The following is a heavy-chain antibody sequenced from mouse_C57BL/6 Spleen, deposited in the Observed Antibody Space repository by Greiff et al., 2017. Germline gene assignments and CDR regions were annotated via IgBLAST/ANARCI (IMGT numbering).Heavy chain of an antibody. CDR2: IDPETGGT. Sequence: QVHVKQSGAELVRPGASVTLSCKASGYTFTDYEMHWVKQTPVHGLEWIGAIDPETGGTAYNQKFKGKAILTADKSSSTAYMELRSLTSEDSAVYYCTKSYYDGAMDYWGQGTSVTVSS. J-gene: IGHJ4*01. CDR3: TKSYYDGAMDY. D-gene: IGHD1-1*01. CDR1: GYTFTDYE. V-gene: IGHV1-15*01.